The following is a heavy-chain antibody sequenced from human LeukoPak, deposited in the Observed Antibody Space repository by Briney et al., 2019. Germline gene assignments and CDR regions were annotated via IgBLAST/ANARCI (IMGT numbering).Heavy chain of an antibody. CDR2: LYNRGRGIT. CDR1: GDYINNHY. V-gene: IGHV4-59*11. Sequence: SETLSLTCTVSGDYINNHYWGWIRQSPGKGLEWIAYLYNRGRGITDYNPSLESRVTTSVDTSKSQFSLNLNSVTAADTAVYYCARVRSYYGSVTGKSYYFDYWGQGTLVTVSS. CDR3: ARVRSYYGSVTGKSYYFDY. J-gene: IGHJ4*02. D-gene: IGHD3-10*01.